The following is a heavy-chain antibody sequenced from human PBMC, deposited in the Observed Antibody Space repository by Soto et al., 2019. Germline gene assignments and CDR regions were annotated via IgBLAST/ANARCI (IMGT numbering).Heavy chain of an antibody. Sequence: SETLSLTCTVSGGSVSSGSYYWSWIRQPPGKGLEWIGYIYYSGSTNYNPSLKSRVTISVDTSKNQFSLKLSSVTAADTAVYYCAREVGPYYDSSGYYFSWWFDPWGQGTLVTVSS. CDR1: GGSVSSGSYY. J-gene: IGHJ5*02. V-gene: IGHV4-61*01. CDR2: IYYSGST. CDR3: AREVGPYYDSSGYYFSWWFDP. D-gene: IGHD3-22*01.